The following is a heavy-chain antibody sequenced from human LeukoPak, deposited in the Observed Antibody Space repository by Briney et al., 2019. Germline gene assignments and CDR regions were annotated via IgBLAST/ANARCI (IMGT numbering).Heavy chain of an antibody. CDR2: INPNSGGT. Sequence: ASVKVSXKASGYTFTGYYMHWVRQASGQGLEWMGRINPNSGGTNYAQKFQGRVTMTRDTSISTAYMELSRLRSDDTAVYYCAGTYYYDSSGYPFDYWGQGTLVTVSS. J-gene: IGHJ4*02. V-gene: IGHV1-2*06. D-gene: IGHD3-22*01. CDR3: AGTYYYDSSGYPFDY. CDR1: GYTFTGYY.